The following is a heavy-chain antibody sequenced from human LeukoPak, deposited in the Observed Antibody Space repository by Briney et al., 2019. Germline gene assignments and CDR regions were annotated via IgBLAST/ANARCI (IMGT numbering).Heavy chain of an antibody. CDR2: INHSGST. J-gene: IGHJ4*02. D-gene: IGHD5-12*01. Sequence: SETLSLTCAVCGGSFSGYYWSWIRQPPGKGLEWIGEINHSGSTNYNPSLKSRVTISVDTSKNQFSLKLSSVTAADTAVYYCARGRGYSGYAMGGYDYWGQGTLVTVSS. V-gene: IGHV4-34*01. CDR3: ARGRGYSGYAMGGYDY. CDR1: GGSFSGYY.